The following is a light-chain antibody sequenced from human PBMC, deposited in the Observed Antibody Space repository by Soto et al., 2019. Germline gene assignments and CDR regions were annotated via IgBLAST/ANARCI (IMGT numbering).Light chain of an antibody. CDR1: QTISSY. J-gene: IGKJ1*01. V-gene: IGKV1-39*01. CDR3: QQSYSTPQT. Sequence: DIQMTQSPSSLSASEGYRVTITCRASQTISSYLNWYQQKPGKAPELLIYAASSLQSGVPSRFSGSGSATDFTLTITSLQPEDFATYYCQQSYSTPQTFGQGTKV. CDR2: AAS.